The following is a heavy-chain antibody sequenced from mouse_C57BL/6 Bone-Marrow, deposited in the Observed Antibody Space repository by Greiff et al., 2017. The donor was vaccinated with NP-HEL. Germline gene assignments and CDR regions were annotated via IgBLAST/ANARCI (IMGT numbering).Heavy chain of an antibody. CDR2: ISDGGSYT. CDR3: AREEIVTYYYAMDY. D-gene: IGHD2-5*01. J-gene: IGHJ4*01. Sequence: EVHLVESGGGLVKPGGSLKLSCAASGFTFSSYAMSWVRQTPEKRLEWVATISDGGSYTYYPDNVKGRFTISRDNAKNNLYLQMSHLKSEDTAMYYCAREEIVTYYYAMDYWGQGTSVTVSS. V-gene: IGHV5-4*01. CDR1: GFTFSSYA.